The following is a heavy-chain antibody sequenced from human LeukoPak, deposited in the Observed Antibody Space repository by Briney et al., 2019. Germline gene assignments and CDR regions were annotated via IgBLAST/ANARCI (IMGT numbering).Heavy chain of an antibody. D-gene: IGHD2-21*02. J-gene: IGHJ4*02. V-gene: IGHV1-2*02. Sequence: ASVKVSCKASGYTFTGYYMHWVRQAPGQGLEWMGWINPNSGGTNYAQKFQGRVTMTRDTSISTAYMELSSLRSEDTAVYYCARGIVVVTADEVDYWGRGTLVSVSS. CDR1: GYTFTGYY. CDR3: ARGIVVVTADEVDY. CDR2: INPNSGGT.